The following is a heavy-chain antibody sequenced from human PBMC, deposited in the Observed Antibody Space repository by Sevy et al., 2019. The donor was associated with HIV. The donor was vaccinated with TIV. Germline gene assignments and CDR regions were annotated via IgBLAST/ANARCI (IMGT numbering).Heavy chain of an antibody. J-gene: IGHJ4*02. CDR2: ISSTGTTR. CDR1: GFSLSDYY. D-gene: IGHD2-21*01. V-gene: IGHV3-11*01. Sequence: GGSLRLSCAASGFSLSDYYMSWIRQAPGKGLEWIAYISSTGTTRYYADSVRGRFTISKDNAKKSLYLQMNCRRAEDTAIYYFAGAPTVISFDFWGQGALVTVSS. CDR3: AGAPTVISFDF.